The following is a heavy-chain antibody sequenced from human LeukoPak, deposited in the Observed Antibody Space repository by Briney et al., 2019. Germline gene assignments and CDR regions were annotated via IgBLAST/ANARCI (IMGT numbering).Heavy chain of an antibody. CDR1: GYTFTGYY. J-gene: IGHJ5*02. D-gene: IGHD2-2*01. Sequence: GASVKVSCKASGYTFTGYYMHWVRQAPGQGLEWMGWINPNSGGTNYAQKFQGRVTMTRDTSISTAYMELSRLRSDDTAVYSCARDQGVVVPSDWFDPWGQGTLVTVSS. CDR3: ARDQGVVVPSDWFDP. CDR2: INPNSGGT. V-gene: IGHV1-2*02.